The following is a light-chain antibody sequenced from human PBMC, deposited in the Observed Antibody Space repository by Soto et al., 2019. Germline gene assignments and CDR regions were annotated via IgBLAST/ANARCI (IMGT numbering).Light chain of an antibody. V-gene: IGLV1-40*01. CDR3: QSYDTSLSEV. CDR2: GNN. Sequence: QSVLTQPPSVSGAPGHRVTISCTGNSSNIGAGYDVHWYQQLPGTAPKLLIYGNNNRPSGVPDRFFGSKSGTSASLAITGLQAEDEAGYYCQSYDTSLSEVFGGGTKLTVL. CDR1: SSNIGAGYD. J-gene: IGLJ3*02.